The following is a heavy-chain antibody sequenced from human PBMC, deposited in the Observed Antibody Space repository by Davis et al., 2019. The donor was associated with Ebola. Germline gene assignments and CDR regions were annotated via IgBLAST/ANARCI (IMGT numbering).Heavy chain of an antibody. CDR2: IGVSGGST. CDR3: ARDAVPAAQDY. CDR1: GFTFSSYA. V-gene: IGHV3-23*01. Sequence: GESLKISCAASGFTFSSYAMSWVRQAPGRGLEWVSGIGVSGGSTYYADSVKGRFTISRDNAKNSLYLQMNSLRAEDTAIYYCARDAVPAAQDYWGQGTLVTVSS. J-gene: IGHJ4*02. D-gene: IGHD2-2*01.